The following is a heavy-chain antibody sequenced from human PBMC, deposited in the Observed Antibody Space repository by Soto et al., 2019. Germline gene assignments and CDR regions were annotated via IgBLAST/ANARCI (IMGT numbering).Heavy chain of an antibody. CDR3: ARDEGDRLLWFGELPSNYYYYGMDV. Sequence: EVQLVESGGGLVKPGGSLRLSCAASGFTFSSYSMNWVRQAPGKGLEWVSSISSSSSYIYYADSVKGRFTISRDNAKNSLYLQMISMRAEDTAVYFCARDEGDRLLWFGELPSNYYYYGMDVWGQGTTVTVSS. J-gene: IGHJ6*02. CDR1: GFTFSSYS. V-gene: IGHV3-21*01. CDR2: ISSSSSYI. D-gene: IGHD3-10*01.